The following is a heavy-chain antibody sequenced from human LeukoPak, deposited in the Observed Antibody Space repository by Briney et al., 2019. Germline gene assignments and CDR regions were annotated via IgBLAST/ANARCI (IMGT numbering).Heavy chain of an antibody. Sequence: EGSLRLSCAASGFTFSSYSMSWVRQAPGKGLEWVSSISTSSSGMYYADSVQGRFTISRDNAKNSLYLQMNSLRAEDTAVYYCARGSSGWYSGYWGQGTLVTVSS. D-gene: IGHD6-19*01. J-gene: IGHJ4*02. CDR2: ISTSSSGM. V-gene: IGHV3-21*01. CDR1: GFTFSSYS. CDR3: ARGSSGWYSGY.